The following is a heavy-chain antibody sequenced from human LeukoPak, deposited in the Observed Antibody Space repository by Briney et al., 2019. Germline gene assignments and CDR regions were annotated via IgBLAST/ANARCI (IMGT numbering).Heavy chain of an antibody. D-gene: IGHD6-19*01. CDR3: AREYSSATPFYYYYYMDV. CDR1: GGSISSYY. J-gene: IGHJ6*03. V-gene: IGHV4-4*07. Sequence: PSETLSLTCTVSGGSISSYYWSWIRQPAGKGLEWIGRIYTSGSTNYNPSLKSRVTMSVDTSKNQFSLKLSSVTAADTAVYYCAREYSSATPFYYYYYMDVWGKGTTVTISS. CDR2: IYTSGST.